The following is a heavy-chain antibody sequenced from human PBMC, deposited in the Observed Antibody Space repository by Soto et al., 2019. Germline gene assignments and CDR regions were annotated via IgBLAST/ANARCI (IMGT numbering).Heavy chain of an antibody. D-gene: IGHD1-1*01. CDR2: IYYSEST. J-gene: IGHJ5*02. CDR1: GGSISSGGYY. V-gene: IGHV4-31*03. Sequence: SETLSLTCTVSGGSISSGGYYWSWIRQHPGKGLEWIGYIYYSESTYYNPSLKSRVTTSVDTSKNQFSLKLSSVTAADTAVYYCARERTGTLRRSFDPWGQGTLVTVSS. CDR3: ARERTGTLRRSFDP.